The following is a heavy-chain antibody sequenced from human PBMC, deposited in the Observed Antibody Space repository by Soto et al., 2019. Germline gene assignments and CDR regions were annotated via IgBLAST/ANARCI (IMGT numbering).Heavy chain of an antibody. CDR3: ARDFLGVLRYCGSNDAFDI. CDR2: INHSGST. J-gene: IGHJ3*02. V-gene: IGHV4-34*01. D-gene: IGHD3-9*01. Sequence: PSXTLSLTCAVYGGTLSGYYWSWVRQPPVEGLEWIGEINHSGSTNYTPSLKSRVTISVDTSKNQFSLKLSSVTAADTAVYYCARDFLGVLRYCGSNDAFDIWGQGTMVTVSS. CDR1: GGTLSGYY.